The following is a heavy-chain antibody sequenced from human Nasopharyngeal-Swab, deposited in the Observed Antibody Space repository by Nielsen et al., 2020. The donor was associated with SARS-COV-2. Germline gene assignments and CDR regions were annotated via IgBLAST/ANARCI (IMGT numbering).Heavy chain of an antibody. CDR1: GFTFSSYS. CDR2: ISSSSSTI. Sequence: GESLKISFAASGFTFSSYSMNWVRQAPGKGLEWVSYISSSSSTIYYADSVKGRFTISRDNAKNSLYLQMNSLRDEDTAVYYCARVPSTSCSSGCYWGQGTLVTVSS. V-gene: IGHV3-48*02. CDR3: ARVPSTSCSSGCY. J-gene: IGHJ4*02. D-gene: IGHD2-2*01.